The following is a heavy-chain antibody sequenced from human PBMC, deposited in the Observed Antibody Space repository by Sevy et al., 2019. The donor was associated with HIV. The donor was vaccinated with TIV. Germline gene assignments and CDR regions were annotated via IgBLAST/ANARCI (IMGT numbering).Heavy chain of an antibody. V-gene: IGHV4-38-2*02. D-gene: IGHD2-21*01. CDR2: IYHSGGS. Sequence: SETLSLTCAVSGYSISSGYHWGWFRQPPGKGLEWLASIYHSGGSSYNPSLKSRLTISLDGPNNQFSLKLASLTAADTAVYYCARDLGSGGNSDYWGQVTLVTVSS. CDR3: ARDLGSGGNSDY. J-gene: IGHJ4*02. CDR1: GYSISSGYH.